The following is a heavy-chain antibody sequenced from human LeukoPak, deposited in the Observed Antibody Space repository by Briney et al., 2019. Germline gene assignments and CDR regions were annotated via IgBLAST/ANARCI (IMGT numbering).Heavy chain of an antibody. V-gene: IGHV1-8*01. CDR2: MNPNSGNT. Sequence: ASVKVSCKASGYTFTSYDINWVRQATGQGLEWMGWMNPNSGNTGYAQKFQGRVTMTRNTSISTAYMELSSLRAEDTAVYYCVSGILTGSYYYYGMDVWGKGTTVTVSS. J-gene: IGHJ6*04. CDR1: GYTFTSYD. CDR3: VSGILTGSYYYYGMDV. D-gene: IGHD3-9*01.